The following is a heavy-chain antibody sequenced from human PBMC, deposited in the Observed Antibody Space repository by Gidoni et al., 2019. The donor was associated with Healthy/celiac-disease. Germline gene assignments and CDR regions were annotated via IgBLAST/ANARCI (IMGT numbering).Heavy chain of an antibody. Sequence: QVQLVQSGAEVKKPGSSVKVSCKASGGTFSSYAISWVRQAPGQGLEWMGGIIPIFGTANYAQKFQGRVTITADKSTSTAYMELSSLRSEDTAVYYCASWFSYSSSWYVYFDYWGQGTLVTVSS. D-gene: IGHD6-13*01. J-gene: IGHJ4*02. V-gene: IGHV1-69*06. CDR1: GGTFSSYA. CDR3: ASWFSYSSSWYVYFDY. CDR2: IIPIFGTA.